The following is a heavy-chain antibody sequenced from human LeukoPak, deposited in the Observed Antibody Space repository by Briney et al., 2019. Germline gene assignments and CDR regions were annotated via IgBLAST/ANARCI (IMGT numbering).Heavy chain of an antibody. D-gene: IGHD6-13*01. CDR2: IYYSGST. Sequence: SETLSLTCTVSGGSISSSSYYWGWIRQPPGKGLEWIGSIYYSGSTYYNPSLKSRVTISVDTSKNQFSLKLSSVTAADTAVYYCARRGRRAAAAFDYWGQGTLATVSS. CDR1: GGSISSSSYY. J-gene: IGHJ4*02. V-gene: IGHV4-39*01. CDR3: ARRGRRAAAAFDY.